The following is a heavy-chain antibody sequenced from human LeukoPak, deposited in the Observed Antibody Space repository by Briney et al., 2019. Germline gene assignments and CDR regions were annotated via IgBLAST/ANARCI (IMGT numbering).Heavy chain of an antibody. J-gene: IGHJ4*02. CDR1: GFTFSSYA. Sequence: GGSLRLSCAASGFTFSSYAMHWVRQAPGKGLEWVAVTSYDGINKYYADSVKGRFTISRDNSKNTLYLQMNSLRAEDTAVYYCARRYCSSTSCLFDYWGQGTLVTVSS. V-gene: IGHV3-30-3*01. D-gene: IGHD2-2*01. CDR3: ARRYCSSTSCLFDY. CDR2: TSYDGINK.